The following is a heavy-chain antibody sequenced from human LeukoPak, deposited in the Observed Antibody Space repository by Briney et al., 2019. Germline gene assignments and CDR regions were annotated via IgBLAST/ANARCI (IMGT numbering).Heavy chain of an antibody. Sequence: ASVKVSCKAFGYTFTGYYMHWVRQAPGQGLEWMGWINPNSGGTNYAQKFQGRVTMTRDTSISTAYMELSRLRSDDTAVYYCARAQDYYDSSGYPDYWGQGTLVTVSS. V-gene: IGHV1-2*02. CDR2: INPNSGGT. J-gene: IGHJ4*02. CDR1: GYTFTGYY. D-gene: IGHD3-22*01. CDR3: ARAQDYYDSSGYPDY.